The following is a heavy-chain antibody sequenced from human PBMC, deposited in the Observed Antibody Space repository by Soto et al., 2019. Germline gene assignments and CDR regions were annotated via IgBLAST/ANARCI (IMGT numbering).Heavy chain of an antibody. CDR2: IYYSGST. J-gene: IGHJ5*02. CDR1: GGSISSSSYY. D-gene: IGHD3-9*01. V-gene: IGHV4-39*07. CDR3: ARDGPDYDILTGYYTPWFDP. Sequence: SETLSLTCTVSGGSISSSSYYWGWIRQPPGKGLEWIGRIYYSGSTYYNQSLKSRVTISVDTSKKQFSLKLSSVTAADTAVYYCARDGPDYDILTGYYTPWFDPCGQRTLVTVSS.